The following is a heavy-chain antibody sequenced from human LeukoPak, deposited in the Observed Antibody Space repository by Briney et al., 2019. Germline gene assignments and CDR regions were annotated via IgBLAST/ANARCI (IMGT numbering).Heavy chain of an antibody. D-gene: IGHD3-10*01. CDR2: LYSSGIT. J-gene: IGHJ5*02. CDR1: GFSVSGNY. V-gene: IGHV3-53*01. CDR3: ARDRSGSYPNWFDP. Sequence: PGGSLRLSCAASGFSVSGNYMSWVRQAPGKGLEWVSVLYSSGITYYADSVKGRFTISRDNSKNTMYLQMNSLRAEDTALYYCARDRSGSYPNWFDPWGQGTLVTVSS.